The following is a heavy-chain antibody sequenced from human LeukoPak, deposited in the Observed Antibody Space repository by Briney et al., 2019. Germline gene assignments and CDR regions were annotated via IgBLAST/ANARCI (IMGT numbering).Heavy chain of an antibody. CDR3: ASRGVRFAYYYYMDV. V-gene: IGHV4-4*07. CDR2: IDTSGNT. J-gene: IGHJ6*03. D-gene: IGHD3-10*01. Sequence: NPSETLSLTCTVSGGSISSYYWSWIRQPAGKGLEWIGRIDTSGNTNYKPSLKSRVTISVDTSKNQFSLNLSSVTAADTAVYYCASRGVRFAYYYYMDVWGKGTTVTISS. CDR1: GGSISSYY.